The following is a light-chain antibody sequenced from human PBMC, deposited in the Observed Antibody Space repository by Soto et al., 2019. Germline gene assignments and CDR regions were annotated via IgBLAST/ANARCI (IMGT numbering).Light chain of an antibody. CDR3: QKSYSTHTWT. CDR1: QGISNY. V-gene: IGKV1-27*01. CDR2: AAY. Sequence: IPMPQSPSSRAAAARARVTSICGASQGISNYLAWYQPIPGKVPNLLIYAAYTLQSGVPSRFSGSGSGTDFTLTIRSLQPEDLATYYCQKSYSTHTWTVGQGNKVDIK. J-gene: IGKJ1*01.